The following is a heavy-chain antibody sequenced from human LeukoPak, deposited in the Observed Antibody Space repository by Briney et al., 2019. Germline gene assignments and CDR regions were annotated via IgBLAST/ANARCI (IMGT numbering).Heavy chain of an antibody. D-gene: IGHD3-9*01. V-gene: IGHV4-31*03. Sequence: PSETLPLTCTVSGGSISSDGYYWSWIRRHPGKGLESIGYIYYSGSTYYNPSLKSRVTISVDTSKNQFSLKLSSVTAAETAVYYCARFSDVLRYFDLWGQGTLVTVSS. CDR1: GGSISSDGYY. J-gene: IGHJ4*02. CDR2: IYYSGST. CDR3: ARFSDVLRYFDL.